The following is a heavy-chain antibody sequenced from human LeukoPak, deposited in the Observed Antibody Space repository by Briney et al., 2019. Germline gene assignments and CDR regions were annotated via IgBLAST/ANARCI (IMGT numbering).Heavy chain of an antibody. CDR1: GFTFNTYW. D-gene: IGHD1-26*01. CDR2: IKDDGSEN. Sequence: GGSLRLSCAASGFTFNTYWMSWVRQAPGKGLEWVANIKDDGSENHYADSVRGRFIISRDNAKNSLFLQMNSLRAEDTAVYYCARAGRGSYSGYFDCWGQGTLVTVSP. V-gene: IGHV3-7*03. J-gene: IGHJ4*02. CDR3: ARAGRGSYSGYFDC.